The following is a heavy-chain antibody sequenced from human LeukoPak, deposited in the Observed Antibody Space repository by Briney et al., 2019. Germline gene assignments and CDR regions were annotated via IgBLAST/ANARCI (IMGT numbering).Heavy chain of an antibody. CDR3: ARDDQYGGYAGY. CDR2: IYSGGST. J-gene: IGHJ4*02. V-gene: IGHV3-66*01. CDR1: GFTVSSNY. Sequence: GGSLRLSCAASGFTVSSNYMGWVRQAPGMGLEWVSVIYSGGSTYYADSVKGRFTISRDNSKNTLYLQMNSLRAEDTAVYYCARDDQYGGYAGYWGQGTLVTVSS. D-gene: IGHD5-12*01.